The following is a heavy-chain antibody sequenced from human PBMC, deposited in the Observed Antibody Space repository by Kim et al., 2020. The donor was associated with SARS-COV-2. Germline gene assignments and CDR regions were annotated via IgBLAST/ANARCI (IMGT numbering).Heavy chain of an antibody. CDR2: GSDE. V-gene: IGHV3-7*03. J-gene: IGHJ4*02. Sequence: GSDENFVDSVKGRFTISRDNAKNSLYLQMNSMRAEETAVYYCTGGRDFDYWGQGTLVTVSS. CDR3: TGGRDFDY.